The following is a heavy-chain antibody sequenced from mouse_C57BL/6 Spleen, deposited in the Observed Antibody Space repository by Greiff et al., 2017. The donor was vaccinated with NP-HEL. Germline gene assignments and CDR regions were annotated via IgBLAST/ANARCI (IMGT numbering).Heavy chain of an antibody. J-gene: IGHJ1*03. Sequence: QVQLKQSGAELAKPGASVKLSCKASGYTFTSYWMHWVKQRPGQGLEWIGYINPSSGYTKYNQKFKDKATLTADKSSSTAYMQLSSLTYEDSAVYYCARNLYGNYGYWYFDVWGTGTTVTVSS. CDR1: GYTFTSYW. D-gene: IGHD2-1*01. V-gene: IGHV1-7*01. CDR3: ARNLYGNYGYWYFDV. CDR2: INPSSGYT.